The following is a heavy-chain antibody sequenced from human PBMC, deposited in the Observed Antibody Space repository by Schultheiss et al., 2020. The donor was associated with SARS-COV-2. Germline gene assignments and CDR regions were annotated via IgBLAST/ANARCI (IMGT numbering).Heavy chain of an antibody. CDR3: ARVEYYGSGSHDY. J-gene: IGHJ4*02. CDR2: INQSGDT. CDR1: GGSFSDYY. Sequence: SETLSLTCAVYGGSFSDYYWSWIRQPPGKGLEWIGEINQSGDTVYNPSLRGRVTISVDTSKNQFSLKLSSVTAADTAVYYCARVEYYGSGSHDYWGQGTLVTVSS. D-gene: IGHD3-10*01. V-gene: IGHV4-34*01.